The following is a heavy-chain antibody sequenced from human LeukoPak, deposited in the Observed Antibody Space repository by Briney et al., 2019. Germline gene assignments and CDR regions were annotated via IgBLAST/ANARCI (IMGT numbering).Heavy chain of an antibody. CDR1: GFTFSSYA. J-gene: IGHJ4*02. D-gene: IGHD3-10*01. V-gene: IGHV3-23*01. Sequence: LPGGSLRLSCAASGFTFSSYAMSWVRQAPGKGLEWVSAISGSGGSTYYADSVKGRFTISRDNSKNTLYLQMNSLRAEDTAVYFCAKGGSGSFWQLYFDYWGQGTLVTVSS. CDR3: AKGGSGSFWQLYFDY. CDR2: ISGSGGST.